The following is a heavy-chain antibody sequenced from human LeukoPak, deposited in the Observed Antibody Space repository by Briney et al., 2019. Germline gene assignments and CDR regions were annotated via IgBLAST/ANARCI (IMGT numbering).Heavy chain of an antibody. CDR2: ITGNSGLI. D-gene: IGHD5-12*01. Sequence: GGSLRLSCVASEFSLSSYAMNWVRQAPGKGLEWVSVITGNSGLIYYADSVKGRFTISRDNSKNTLYLQMNSLRAEDTATYYCVKDRKPDSRYNFDYWGQGTLVTVSS. J-gene: IGHJ4*02. CDR3: VKDRKPDSRYNFDY. CDR1: EFSLSSYA. V-gene: IGHV3-23*01.